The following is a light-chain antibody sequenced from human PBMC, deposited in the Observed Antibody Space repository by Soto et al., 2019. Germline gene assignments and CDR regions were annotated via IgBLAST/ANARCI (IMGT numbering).Light chain of an antibody. CDR1: ESVSGSY. CDR3: QQYGRT. V-gene: IGKV3-20*01. Sequence: VLTQSPGTLSLSPGERAAISCRASESVSGSYIAWYQQKVGQSPRLLIYGASNRATGIPDRFSGSGSGTDFTLTISRLEPEDFAMYYCQQYGRTFGLGTKVEMK. CDR2: GAS. J-gene: IGKJ1*01.